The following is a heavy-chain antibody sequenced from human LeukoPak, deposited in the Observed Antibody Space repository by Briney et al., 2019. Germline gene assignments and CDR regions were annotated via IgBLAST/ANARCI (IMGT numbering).Heavy chain of an antibody. CDR2: LRGDTGDT. CDR3: ARVRDNACDY. Sequence: ASVTVSCKTSGYMVSDYYMHWVRQAPGQGLECMGWLRGDTGDTDSPQKFKGRVTMTRDTATNTAYMQLSRLTYDDTAMYFCARVRDNACDYWGQGTLVTVSS. D-gene: IGHD2-2*01. CDR1: GYMVSDYY. V-gene: IGHV1-2*02. J-gene: IGHJ4*02.